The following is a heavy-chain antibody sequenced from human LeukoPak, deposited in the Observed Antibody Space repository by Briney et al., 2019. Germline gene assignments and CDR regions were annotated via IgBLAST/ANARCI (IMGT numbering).Heavy chain of an antibody. CDR2: ISSSISNI. D-gene: IGHD3-3*01. J-gene: IGHJ4*02. CDR3: ARDSGTIFGPTSVDF. V-gene: IGHV3-21*01. CDR1: TFTSSRYT. Sequence: GGSLRLSCAASTFTSSRYTINWVRQAPRKGLDWVSSISSSISNIYYADSVKGRFAISRDNAKPSLYLQMNSLRAEDTAVYYCARDSGTIFGPTSVDFWGQGTLVTVSS.